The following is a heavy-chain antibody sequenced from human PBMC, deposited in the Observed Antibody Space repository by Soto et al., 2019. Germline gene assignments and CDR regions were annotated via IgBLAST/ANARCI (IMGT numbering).Heavy chain of an antibody. J-gene: IGHJ3*01. CDR1: KLTVGSSY. CDR3: ARSLPGTYGAFDL. CDR2: ISGDGSST. D-gene: IGHD1-7*01. V-gene: IGHV3-74*02. Sequence: EVQLVETGGGLIQPGGSLRLSCAASKLTVGSSYMTWVRQAPGKGLEWVSRISGDGSSTNYADSVKGRFTISRDNAKNTVYLQIDSLRAEDTAVYYCARSLPGTYGAFDLWGQGTMVTVSS.